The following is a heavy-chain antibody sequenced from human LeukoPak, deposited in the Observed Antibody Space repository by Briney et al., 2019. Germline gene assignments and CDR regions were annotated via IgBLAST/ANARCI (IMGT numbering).Heavy chain of an antibody. D-gene: IGHD3-22*01. CDR2: ISSSSRFI. CDR1: GFTFNSYS. V-gene: IGHV3-21*04. J-gene: IGHJ6*03. Sequence: GGSLRLSCAASGFTFNSYSMNWFRQAPGKGLEWVSSISSSSRFIYYADSVKGRFTISRDNAKNSLYLQMNSLRAEDTALYYCARGKYYYDSSGYMISGDNYYYYMDVWGKGTTVTVSS. CDR3: ARGKYYYDSSGYMISGDNYYYYMDV.